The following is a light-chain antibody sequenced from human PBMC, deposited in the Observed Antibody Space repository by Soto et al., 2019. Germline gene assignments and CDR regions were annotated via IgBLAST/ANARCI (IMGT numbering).Light chain of an antibody. Sequence: EIVLTQSPGTLSLSPGERAALSCRASQSISSSFLAWYQHKPGQAPRLLIHGASSRATGIPGRFSGSGSGTDFTLTISRLDPEDFAVYYCQLYGSSLVTFGQGTKVDIK. CDR2: GAS. CDR1: QSISSSF. V-gene: IGKV3-20*01. CDR3: QLYGSSLVT. J-gene: IGKJ2*01.